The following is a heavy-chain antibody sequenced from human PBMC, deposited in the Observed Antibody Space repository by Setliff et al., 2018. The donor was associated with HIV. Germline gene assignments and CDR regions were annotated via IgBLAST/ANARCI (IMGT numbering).Heavy chain of an antibody. Sequence: GGSLRLSCSASGFTFSFYGMHWVRQAPGKGLEWVALIWNDGNNKYYADFVKGRFTISRDNSKNMLYLQMSSLRPEDTAMYYCAKDPGGYIYGNPWFDQWGQGTLVTDSS. V-gene: IGHV3-30*02. CDR1: GFTFSFYG. CDR3: AKDPGGYIYGNPWFDQ. CDR2: IWNDGNNK. J-gene: IGHJ5*02. D-gene: IGHD5-18*01.